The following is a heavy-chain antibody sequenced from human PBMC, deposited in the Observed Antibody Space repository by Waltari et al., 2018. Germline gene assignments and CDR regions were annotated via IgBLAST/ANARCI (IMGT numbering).Heavy chain of an antibody. CDR1: GFTFSSFG. Sequence: QVPLVESGGGVVQPGRFLTLSCAASGFTFSSFGMHWVRQAPGKGLEWVAVIWHDGSNEYYVDSVKGRFTISRDNSKNTLYLQMNSLRAEDSAVYYCASQSTTLFDYWGQGTLVTVSS. J-gene: IGHJ4*02. CDR2: IWHDGSNE. D-gene: IGHD2-15*01. CDR3: ASQSTTLFDY. V-gene: IGHV3-33*01.